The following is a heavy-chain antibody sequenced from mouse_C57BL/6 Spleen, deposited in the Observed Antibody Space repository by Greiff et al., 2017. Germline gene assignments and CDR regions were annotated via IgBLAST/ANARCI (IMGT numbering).Heavy chain of an antibody. CDR2: IDPSDSYT. CDR1: GYTFTSYW. CDR3: ARALGPYYFDY. J-gene: IGHJ2*01. D-gene: IGHD4-1*01. Sequence: QVQLQQPGAELVMPGASVKLSCKASGYTFTSYWVHWVKQRPGQGLEWIGEIDPSDSYTNYNQKFKGKSTLTVDKSSSTAYMQLSSLTSEDSAVYYCARALGPYYFDYWGQGTTLTVSS. V-gene: IGHV1-69*01.